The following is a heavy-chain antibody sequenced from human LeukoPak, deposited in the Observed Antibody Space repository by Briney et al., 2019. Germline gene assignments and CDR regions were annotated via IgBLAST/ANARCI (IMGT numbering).Heavy chain of an antibody. CDR3: ARGRRTYYDFWSGPGP. D-gene: IGHD3-3*01. Sequence: AETLSLTCTVFGGSISSSCYYWGWIRPPPGKGLEWSGSIYYSGSTYYNPSLKSRVTISVDTSKNQFSLKLSSVTAADTAVYYCARGRRTYYDFWSGPGPWGQGTLVTVSS. CDR1: GGSISSSCYY. V-gene: IGHV4-39*07. CDR2: IYYSGST. J-gene: IGHJ5*02.